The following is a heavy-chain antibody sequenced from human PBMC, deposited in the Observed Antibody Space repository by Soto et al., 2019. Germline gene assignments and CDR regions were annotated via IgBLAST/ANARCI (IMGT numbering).Heavy chain of an antibody. CDR1: GFTFSSYS. CDR3: ARVYYDFWSGYYYYYHGMDV. V-gene: IGHV3-21*01. J-gene: IGHJ6*02. D-gene: IGHD3-3*01. CDR2: ISSSSSYI. Sequence: GALRLSCAASGFTFSSYSMNWVRQAPGKGLEWVSSISSSSSYIYYADSVKGRFTISRDNAKNSLYLQMNSLRAEDTAVYYCARVYYDFWSGYYYYYHGMDVWGQGTTVTVSS.